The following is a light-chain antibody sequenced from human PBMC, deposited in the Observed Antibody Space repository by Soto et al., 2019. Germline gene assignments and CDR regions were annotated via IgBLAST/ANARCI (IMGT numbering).Light chain of an antibody. J-gene: IGKJ4*01. CDR1: QSISSW. Sequence: DIQMTQSPSTLSASVGDRVTITCRASQSISSWLAWYQQKPGKAPKLPIYDASSLESGVPSRFSGGGSGTEFTLTISSLQPDDFATYYCQQYNSYSLTFGGGTKVEI. CDR3: QQYNSYSLT. CDR2: DAS. V-gene: IGKV1-5*01.